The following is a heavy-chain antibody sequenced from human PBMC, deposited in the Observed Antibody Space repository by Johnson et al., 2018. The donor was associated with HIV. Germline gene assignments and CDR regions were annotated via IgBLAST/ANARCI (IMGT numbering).Heavy chain of an antibody. CDR1: GFTFSTYV. J-gene: IGHJ3*02. V-gene: IGHV3-23*04. CDR3: AKARGYSYGGDAFDI. CDR2: SSDRGDSA. D-gene: IGHD5-18*01. Sequence: EVQVVESGGGLVQPGGSLRLSCAASGFTFSTYVMTWVRQAPGKGLEWVSSSSDRGDSAFHADSVTGRFTISRDNSKNTLYLQMNSLRAEDTAVYYCAKARGYSYGGDAFDIWGQGTMVTVSS.